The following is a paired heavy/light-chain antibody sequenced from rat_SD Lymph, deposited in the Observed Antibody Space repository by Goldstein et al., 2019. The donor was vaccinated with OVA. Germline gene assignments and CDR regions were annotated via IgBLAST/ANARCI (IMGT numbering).Heavy chain of an antibody. CDR1: GYTFTDYY. Sequence: QVNLLQSGAALVKPGASVKLSCKPSGYTFTDYYIHWVKQSPGKSLEWIGYIYPNSAYTKYNEKFTNKATLTVDKSTSSAFMDLNRLTSEDSATYYCTRRGVPGYRGYFHYWGQGVMVTVSS. V-gene: IGHV1-38*01. D-gene: IGHD1-4*01. J-gene: IGHJ2*01. CDR2: IYPNSAYT. CDR3: TRRGVPGYRGYFHY.
Light chain of an antibody. CDR2: DAT. Sequence: DIQMTQSPASLSASLEEIVTITCKASQGIDDYLSWYQQKPGKSPQLLIYDATSLADGVPSRFSGSRSGTQYSLKIARPQVDDSGIYYCLQSYNTPYTFGAGTKLDLK. J-gene: IGKJ2-3*01. CDR3: LQSYNTPYT. V-gene: IGKV12S24*01. CDR1: QGIDDY.